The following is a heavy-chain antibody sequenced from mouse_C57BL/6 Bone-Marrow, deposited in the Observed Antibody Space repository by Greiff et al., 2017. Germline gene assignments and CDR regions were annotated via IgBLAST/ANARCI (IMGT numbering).Heavy chain of an antibody. V-gene: IGHV1-5*01. CDR2: IDPGNSDT. CDR1: GYTFTSYW. CDR3: TCYDYDVGAWFAY. Sequence: VHVKQSGTVLARPGASVKMSCKTSGYTFTSYWMHWVKQRPGQGLEWIGAIDPGNSDTSYNQKFKGKAKLTAVTSASTAYMELSSLTNEDSAVYYCTCYDYDVGAWFAYWGQGTLVTVSA. J-gene: IGHJ3*01. D-gene: IGHD2-4*01.